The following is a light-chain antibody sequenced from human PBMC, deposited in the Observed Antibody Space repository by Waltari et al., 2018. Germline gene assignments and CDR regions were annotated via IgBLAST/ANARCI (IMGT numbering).Light chain of an antibody. CDR1: SGQSTNV. CDR2: VNSDGSH. Sequence: QLVLTQSPSASASLGASVKLTCTLISGQSTNVIAWFQKRPEEGPRYLMKVNSDGSHNKGDEIPDRFSGSSSGAERYLTISSLQSEDEADYYCQTGGHGTWVFGGGTKLTVL. CDR3: QTGGHGTWV. V-gene: IGLV4-69*01. J-gene: IGLJ3*02.